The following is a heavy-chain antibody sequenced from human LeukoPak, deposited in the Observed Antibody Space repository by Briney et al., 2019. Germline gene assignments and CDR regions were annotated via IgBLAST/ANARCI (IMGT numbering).Heavy chain of an antibody. CDR1: GFTFSNHA. Sequence: PGGSLRLSCAGSGFTFSNHAMSWVRQAPGQGLEWVSAISGSGTNTYYAASVKGRFTISRDNSKNTLYLQMSSLRAEDTAIYFCAKGGLPDIVVVIAAPPAYWGQGTLVTVSS. D-gene: IGHD2-15*01. CDR3: AKGGLPDIVVVIAAPPAY. J-gene: IGHJ4*02. V-gene: IGHV3-23*01. CDR2: ISGSGTNT.